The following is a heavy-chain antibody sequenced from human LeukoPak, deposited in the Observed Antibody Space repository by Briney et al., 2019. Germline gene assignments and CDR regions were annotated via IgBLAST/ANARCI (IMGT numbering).Heavy chain of an antibody. D-gene: IGHD1/OR15-1a*01. CDR1: GFTFSSYW. V-gene: IGHV3-74*01. J-gene: IGHJ4*02. Sequence: PGGSLRLSCAASGFTFSSYWMHWGRQAPGNGLVWVSRINRDGSSTTYADSVKGRVTISRGNTKNTVYLQMNSLRAEDTAVYYCARGRLWNIDYWGQGTLVTVSS. CDR3: ARGRLWNIDY. CDR2: INRDGSST.